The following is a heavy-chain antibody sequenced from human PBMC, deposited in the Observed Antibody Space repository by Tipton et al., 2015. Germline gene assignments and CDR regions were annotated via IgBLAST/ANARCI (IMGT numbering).Heavy chain of an antibody. Sequence: TLSLTCAVSGGSISNNNWWSWFRQPPGRGLEWIGQIYHSGSTNYKPSLRSRVTISLDTSKNHFSLKLESVTAADTAVYYCARDWAKACASGICQFFDSWGQGTQVTVSS. J-gene: IGHJ4*02. V-gene: IGHV4-4*02. CDR2: IYHSGST. CDR3: ARDWAKACASGICQFFDS. D-gene: IGHD5-12*01. CDR1: GGSISNNNW.